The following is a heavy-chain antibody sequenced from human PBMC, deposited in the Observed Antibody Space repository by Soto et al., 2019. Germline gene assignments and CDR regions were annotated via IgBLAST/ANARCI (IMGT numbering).Heavy chain of an antibody. CDR3: ARESGGATATLDYYYFYMDV. Sequence: VPLVQAGAEVRKPGASVTVSCRSSGDSFNDYYIHWVRQAPGQGFEWMGWINPNGGVTKYAQKFQGWVSMTRDTAIRTVYMQLSRLRSDDTAVYYCARESGGATATLDYYYFYMDVWGTGTTVTVSS. CDR1: GDSFNDYY. CDR2: INPNGGVT. D-gene: IGHD5-12*01. J-gene: IGHJ6*03. V-gene: IGHV1-2*04.